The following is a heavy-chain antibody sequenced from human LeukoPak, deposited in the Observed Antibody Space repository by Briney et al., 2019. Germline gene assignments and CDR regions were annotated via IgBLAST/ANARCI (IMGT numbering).Heavy chain of an antibody. V-gene: IGHV3-23*01. CDR1: GFTFSSYA. D-gene: IGHD1-26*01. CDR2: ISVSGGNT. Sequence: GGSLRLSCAATGFTFSSYAMTWVRQAPGKGLEWVSDISVSGGNTYYADSVQGRFIISRDNSKNTLNLQMNSLRVEDTAVYYCAKGASGSYHTPYDYWGQGSLVTVSS. CDR3: AKGASGSYHTPYDY. J-gene: IGHJ4*02.